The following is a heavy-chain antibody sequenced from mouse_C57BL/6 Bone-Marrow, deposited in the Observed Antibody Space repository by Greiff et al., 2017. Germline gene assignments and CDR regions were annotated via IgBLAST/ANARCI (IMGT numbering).Heavy chain of an antibody. V-gene: IGHV1-54*01. CDR1: GYAFTNYL. CDR2: INPGSGGT. Sequence: QVQLQQSGAELVRPGTSVKVSCTASGYAFTNYLIEWVKQRPGQGLEWIGVINPGSGGTNYNDNFKGKATLTADKSSSTAYMQLSSLTSEDSAVYFCARSKSWDSWFAYWGRGTLVTVSA. D-gene: IGHD4-1*01. CDR3: ARSKSWDSWFAY. J-gene: IGHJ3*01.